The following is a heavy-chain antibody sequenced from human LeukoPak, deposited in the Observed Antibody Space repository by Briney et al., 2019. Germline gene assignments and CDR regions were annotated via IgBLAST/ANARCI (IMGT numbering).Heavy chain of an antibody. Sequence: ASVKVSCKASDYTFTNYGISWVRQAPGQGLEWMGWISAYNGNTNYAERLQGRVTMTTDTSTSTAYMELRSLRSDDTAVYYCVGGDGFNYKYYFDYWGQGTLVTVSS. CDR2: ISAYNGNT. J-gene: IGHJ4*02. CDR1: DYTFTNYG. D-gene: IGHD5-24*01. CDR3: VGGDGFNYKYYFDY. V-gene: IGHV1-18*01.